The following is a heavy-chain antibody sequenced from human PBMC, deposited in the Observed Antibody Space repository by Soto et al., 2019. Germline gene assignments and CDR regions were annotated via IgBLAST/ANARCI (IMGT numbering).Heavy chain of an antibody. Sequence: GGSLRLSCAASGFTFSSYAMHWVRQAPGKGLEYVSAISSNGGSTYYANSVKGRFTISRDNSKNTLYLQMGSLRAEDMAVYYCARGASSSWYSSYWGQGTLVTVSS. CDR1: GFTFSSYA. D-gene: IGHD6-13*01. J-gene: IGHJ4*02. V-gene: IGHV3-64*01. CDR3: ARGASSSWYSSY. CDR2: ISSNGGST.